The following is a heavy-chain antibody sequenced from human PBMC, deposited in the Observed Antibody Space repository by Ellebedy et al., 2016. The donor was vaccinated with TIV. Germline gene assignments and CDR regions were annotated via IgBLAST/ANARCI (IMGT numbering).Heavy chain of an antibody. CDR3: AREGVVREPYYYFYYGMDV. CDR1: RVSITDPTYY. Sequence: MPSETLSLTCTVSRVSITDPTYYWAWLRQRPGKGLDWLGTIFHSGTTYKSPALSSRGSMSVDTSRNQFSLDLKSVTAADTAVYYCAREGVVREPYYYFYYGMDVWGQGTTVTVS. J-gene: IGHJ6*02. CDR2: IFHSGTT. D-gene: IGHD3-10*01. V-gene: IGHV4-39*02.